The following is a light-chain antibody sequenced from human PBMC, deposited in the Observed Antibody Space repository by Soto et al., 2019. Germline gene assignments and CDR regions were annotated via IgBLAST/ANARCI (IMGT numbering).Light chain of an antibody. CDR3: QQYGSSGT. V-gene: IGKV3-20*01. CDR1: QSVSNNY. CDR2: GAS. J-gene: IGKJ1*01. Sequence: EVLMTQSSARLPVAPGERATLCCRASQSVSNNYLAWYQQKPGQAPRLLIYGASNRATGIPDRFSGSGSGTDFTLSISRLETEDFAVYYCQQYGSSGTFGQVTKVDIK.